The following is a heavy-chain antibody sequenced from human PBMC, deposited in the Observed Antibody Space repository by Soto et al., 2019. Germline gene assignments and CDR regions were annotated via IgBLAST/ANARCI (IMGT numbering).Heavy chain of an antibody. V-gene: IGHV4-34*01. CDR3: ARGGVGSSSFLPPWFDP. CDR1: GGSFSGYY. Sequence: QVQLQQWGAGLLKPSETLSLTCAVYGGSFSGYYWSWIRQPPGKGLEWIGEINHSGSTNYNPSLKSRVTISVDTSKNQFSLKLSSVTAADTAVYYCARGGVGSSSFLPPWFDPWGQGTLVTVSS. CDR2: INHSGST. D-gene: IGHD6-6*01. J-gene: IGHJ5*02.